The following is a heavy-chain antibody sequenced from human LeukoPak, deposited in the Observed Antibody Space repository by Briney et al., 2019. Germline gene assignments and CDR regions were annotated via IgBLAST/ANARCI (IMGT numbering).Heavy chain of an antibody. D-gene: IGHD6-19*01. Sequence: ASVKVSCKASGYTFTSYGISWVRQAPGQGLEWMGWISAYNGNTNYAQKLQGRVTMTTDTSTSTAYLELRSLRYDDAAVFYCARAIHSRYSSGWYLEYWGQGTLVTVSS. V-gene: IGHV1-18*04. CDR2: ISAYNGNT. J-gene: IGHJ4*02. CDR1: GYTFTSYG. CDR3: ARAIHSRYSSGWYLEY.